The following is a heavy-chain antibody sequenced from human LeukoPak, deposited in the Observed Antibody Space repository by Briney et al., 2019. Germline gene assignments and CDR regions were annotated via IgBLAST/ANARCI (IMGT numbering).Heavy chain of an antibody. CDR2: FIPVFATP. J-gene: IGHJ6*03. Sequence: ASVKVSCKASGGTFSSYAISWVRQAPGQGLEWMGGFIPVFATPKYAQKFQGRVTITADTSTSTAYMEVSSLRSEDTAVYYCARSAGSVVIFGVAIIPDYYYYMDVWGRGTTVTVSS. V-gene: IGHV1-69*06. D-gene: IGHD3-3*02. CDR1: GGTFSSYA. CDR3: ARSAGSVVIFGVAIIPDYYYYMDV.